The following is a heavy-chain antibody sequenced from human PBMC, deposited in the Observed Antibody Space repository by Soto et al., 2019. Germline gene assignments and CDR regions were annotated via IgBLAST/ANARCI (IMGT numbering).Heavy chain of an antibody. CDR1: GGSISSYY. CDR2: IYYSGST. V-gene: IGHV4-59*08. J-gene: IGHJ6*03. CDR3: ARSPPSIAQRNYYYMDV. Sequence: SETLSLTCTVSGGSISSYYWSWIRQPPGKGLEWIGYIYYSGSTNYNPSLKSRVTISVDTSKNQFSLKLSSVTAADTAVYYCARSPPSIAQRNYYYMDVWGKGTTVTVSS. D-gene: IGHD6-13*01.